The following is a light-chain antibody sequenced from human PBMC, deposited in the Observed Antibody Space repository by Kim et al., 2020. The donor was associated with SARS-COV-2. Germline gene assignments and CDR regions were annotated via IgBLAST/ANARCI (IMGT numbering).Light chain of an antibody. CDR3: QAWDSSSVV. J-gene: IGLJ2*01. V-gene: IGLV3-1*01. Sequence: VSPGQTDSITCSGDKLGDKYACWYQQKPGQSPVLVIYQDSKRPSGIPERFSGSNSGNTATLTISGTQAMDEADYYCQAWDSSSVVFGGGTKLTVL. CDR1: KLGDKY. CDR2: QDS.